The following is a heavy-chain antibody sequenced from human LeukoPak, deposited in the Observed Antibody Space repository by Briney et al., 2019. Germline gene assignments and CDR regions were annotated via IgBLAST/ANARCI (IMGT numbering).Heavy chain of an antibody. CDR2: ISWNSGRI. Sequence: GGSLRLSCVASGFTFDDYAMHWVRQAPGKGLEWVSGISWNSGRIGYADSVKGRFSISRDNAKNTLYLQMNSLRAEDTAVYYCAKSGLSRFDYWGQGTLVTVSS. J-gene: IGHJ4*02. D-gene: IGHD4/OR15-4a*01. CDR1: GFTFDDYA. CDR3: AKSGLSRFDY. V-gene: IGHV3-9*01.